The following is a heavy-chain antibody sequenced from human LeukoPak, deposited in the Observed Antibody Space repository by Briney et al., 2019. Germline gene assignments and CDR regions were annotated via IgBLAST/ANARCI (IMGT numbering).Heavy chain of an antibody. J-gene: IGHJ5*02. CDR1: GDSISSSSYY. CDR3: ARVIVVVSAAPAYDWFDP. V-gene: IGHV4-39*07. D-gene: IGHD2-2*01. CDR2: IYYSGST. Sequence: SETLSLTCTVSGDSISSSSYYWGWIRQPPGKGLEWIGSIYYSGSTYYNPSLKSRVTISVDTSKNQFSLKLSSVTAADTAVYYCARVIVVVSAAPAYDWFDPWGQGTLVTVSS.